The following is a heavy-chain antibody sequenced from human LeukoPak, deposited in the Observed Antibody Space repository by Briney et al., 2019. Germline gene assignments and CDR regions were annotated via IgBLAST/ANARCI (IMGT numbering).Heavy chain of an antibody. V-gene: IGHV4-34*01. CDR1: GGSFSGYY. CDR2: INHSGST. D-gene: IGHD3-22*01. CDR3: ARGPYYDSSTVFYYYGMDV. Sequence: SETLSLTCAVYGGSFSGYYWSWIRQPPGKGLEWIGEINHSGSTNYNPSLKSRVTISVDTSKNQFSLKLTSVTAADTAVYYCARGPYYDSSTVFYYYGMDVWGQGTTVTVSS. J-gene: IGHJ6*02.